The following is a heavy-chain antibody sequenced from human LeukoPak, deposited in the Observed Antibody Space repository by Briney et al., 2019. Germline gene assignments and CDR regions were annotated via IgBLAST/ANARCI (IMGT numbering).Heavy chain of an antibody. CDR2: IIPIFGTA. CDR3: ARSRPHYYGSGSYYLNWFDP. V-gene: IGHV1-69*13. J-gene: IGHJ5*02. D-gene: IGHD3-10*01. CDR1: GYSFTSFH. Sequence: SVKVSCKAAGYSFTSFHINWVRQAPGQGLEWMGGIIPIFGTANYAQKFQGRVTITADESTSTAYMELSSLRSEDTAVYYCARSRPHYYGSGSYYLNWFDPWGQGTLVTVSS.